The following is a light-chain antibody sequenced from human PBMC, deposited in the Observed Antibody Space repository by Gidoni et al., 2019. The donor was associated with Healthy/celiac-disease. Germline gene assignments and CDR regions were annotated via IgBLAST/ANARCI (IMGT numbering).Light chain of an antibody. J-gene: IGLJ1*01. CDR3: QAWDSSTCV. Sequence: SYDLTQPPSVSVSPGQTASLTCPGATLGDKYACWYQQKPGQSPVLVIYQDSKRPSGIPERFSGSNSGNTATLTISGTQAMDEADYYCQAWDSSTCVFGTGTKVTVL. CDR2: QDS. V-gene: IGLV3-1*01. CDR1: TLGDKY.